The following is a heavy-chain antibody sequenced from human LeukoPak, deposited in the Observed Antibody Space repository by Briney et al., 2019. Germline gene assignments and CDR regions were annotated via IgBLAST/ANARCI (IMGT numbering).Heavy chain of an antibody. CDR1: GFTFDDYA. D-gene: IGHD1-26*01. CDR2: ISWNSGSI. Sequence: GGSLRLSCAASGFTFDDYAMHWVRQAPGKGLEWVSGISWNSGSIGHADSVKGRFTISRDNAKNSLYLQMNSLRAEDTAVYYCAREPITTTSQEFDYWGQGTLVTVSS. CDR3: AREPITTTSQEFDY. J-gene: IGHJ4*02. V-gene: IGHV3-9*01.